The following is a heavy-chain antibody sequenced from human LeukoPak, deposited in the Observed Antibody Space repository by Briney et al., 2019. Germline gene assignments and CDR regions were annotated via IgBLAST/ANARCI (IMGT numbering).Heavy chain of an antibody. Sequence: TGGSLRLSCAASGFTFNSYPMHWVRQAPGKGLEWVAYIRYDGSNKYYADSVKGRFTISRDNAKNSLYLQMNSLRAEDTAVYYCAKKDGSSGYYTVSDYWGQGTLVTVSS. V-gene: IGHV3-30*02. CDR3: AKKDGSSGYYTVSDY. J-gene: IGHJ4*02. CDR1: GFTFNSYP. D-gene: IGHD3-22*01. CDR2: IRYDGSNK.